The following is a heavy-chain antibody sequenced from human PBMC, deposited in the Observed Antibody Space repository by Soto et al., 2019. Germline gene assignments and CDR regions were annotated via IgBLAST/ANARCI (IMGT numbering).Heavy chain of an antibody. Sequence: SETLSLTCTVSGGSISSNSYYWGWIRQPPGKGLEWIANVYNTGSTYYNPSLKGRATISADTSKNQFSLKLNSVTAADTAVYYCARVGSYYIFDYWGQGALVTVSS. CDR3: ARVGSYYIFDY. J-gene: IGHJ4*02. CDR2: VYNTGST. CDR1: GGSISSNSYY. D-gene: IGHD1-26*01. V-gene: IGHV4-39*01.